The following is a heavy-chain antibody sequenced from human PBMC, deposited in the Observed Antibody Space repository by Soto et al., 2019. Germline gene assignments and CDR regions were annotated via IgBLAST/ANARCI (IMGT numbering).Heavy chain of an antibody. CDR2: NYPSGST. CDR1: GGSISSGGYS. V-gene: IGHV4-30-2*01. Sequence: QLQLQESGSGLVKPSQTLSLTCAVSGGSISSGGYSWSWIRQPPGKGLEWIGYNYPSGSTYYNPSLRRXVXTXXDRTKHQFPTTATCGTGPDTAADYWAAGVGLPRHCWGHGALGSVA. CDR3: AAGVGLPRHC. D-gene: IGHD5-12*01. J-gene: IGHJ4*03.